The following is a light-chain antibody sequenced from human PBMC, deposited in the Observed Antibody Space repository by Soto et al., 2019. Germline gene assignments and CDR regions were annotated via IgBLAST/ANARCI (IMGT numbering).Light chain of an antibody. CDR1: QSVSSK. J-gene: IGKJ1*01. CDR3: QQYNYWPRT. CDR2: GSS. Sequence: EIVMTQSPATLSVSPGERATLSCRASQSVSSKLAWYQQRRGQAPRLLIYGSSTRATGIPARFSGSGSATEFNLTISSLQSEDFAVYYCQQYNYWPRTFGQGSKVEIK. V-gene: IGKV3D-15*01.